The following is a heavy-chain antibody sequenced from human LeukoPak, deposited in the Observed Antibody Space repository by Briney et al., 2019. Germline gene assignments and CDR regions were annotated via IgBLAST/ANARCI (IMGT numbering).Heavy chain of an antibody. J-gene: IGHJ6*03. CDR2: IRIDGSNK. V-gene: IGHV3-30*02. CDR1: GFTFSSYG. CDR3: VKGRGEDRPHYYMEV. Sequence: GGSLRLSCTASGFTFSSYGMHWVRQAPGKGLEWMAFIRIDGSNKYYADSGKGRFAISRDNSRSTLYRQMNSLRPEDTALYSCVKGRGEDRPHYYMEVWGKGTTVTVSS. D-gene: IGHD5-24*01.